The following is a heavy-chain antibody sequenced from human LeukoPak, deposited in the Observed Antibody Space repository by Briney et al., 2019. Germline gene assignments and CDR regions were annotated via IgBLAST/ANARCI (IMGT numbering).Heavy chain of an antibody. CDR2: ISSSSSYI. CDR3: ARDQGRDWFDP. CDR1: GFTFSSYS. V-gene: IGHV3-21*01. J-gene: IGHJ5*02. Sequence: GGSLRLSCAASGFTFSSYSMNWVRQAPGKGLECVSSISSSSSYIYYADSVKGLFTISRDNTKNSLYLQKNSLRAEDTAVYYCARDQGRDWFDPWGQGTLVTVSS.